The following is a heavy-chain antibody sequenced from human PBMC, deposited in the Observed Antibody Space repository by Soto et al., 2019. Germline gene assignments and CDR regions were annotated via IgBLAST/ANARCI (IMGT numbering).Heavy chain of an antibody. CDR3: ASQKLDVPAFFDY. D-gene: IGHD3-3*02. J-gene: IGHJ4*02. CDR1: GGSIPNNNYY. V-gene: IGHV4-39*01. CDR2: ISRSGTT. Sequence: XXPLSLRLTVYGGSIPNNNYYCGCVRQHPGKVLEWVACISRSGTTYYSPSLRSRVTKSVDTSRNQFSLMLTSVTASDMAVYYCASQKLDVPAFFDYWSQGTLVPVSS.